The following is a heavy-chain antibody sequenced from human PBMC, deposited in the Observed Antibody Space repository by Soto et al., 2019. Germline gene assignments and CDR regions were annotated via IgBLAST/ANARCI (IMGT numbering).Heavy chain of an antibody. CDR3: ARADDYDSSGFYCDC. V-gene: IGHV1-46*01. J-gene: IGHJ4*02. D-gene: IGHD3-22*01. CDR1: GYIFTNHY. CDR2: INPQGGST. Sequence: ASVKVSCKASGYIFTNHYIHWVRQAPGQGNEWMGIINPQGGSTKYLQKFQCRITMTSDTSTSTVNMELSSMRSKHTAAYSFARADDYDSSGFYCDCWGQGTLVTVSS.